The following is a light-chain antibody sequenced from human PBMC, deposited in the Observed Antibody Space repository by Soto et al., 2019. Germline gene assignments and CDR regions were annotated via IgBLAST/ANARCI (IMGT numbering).Light chain of an antibody. Sequence: EIVLTQSPATLSLSPGERATLSCRASQTVSSYLAWYQHKPGQAPRLLVYDASDRATGIPGRFSGSGSGTDFTLTISSLAPEDFAVYYCQQRRNFGRGTRLDIK. CDR3: QQRRN. CDR2: DAS. CDR1: QTVSSY. V-gene: IGKV3-11*01. J-gene: IGKJ5*01.